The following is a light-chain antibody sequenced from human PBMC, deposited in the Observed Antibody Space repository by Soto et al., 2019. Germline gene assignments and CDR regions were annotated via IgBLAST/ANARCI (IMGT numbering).Light chain of an antibody. CDR2: GAS. CDR1: QSVSSNF. CDR3: QQYGSSPQT. Sequence: VFTQSPGTLSLSPGERATLSCMASQSVSSNFLAWYQQRPGQAPRLLIYGASSRATGIPDRFSGSGSGTDFTLTISRLEPEDFAVYYCQQYGSSPQTFGQGTRLEIK. J-gene: IGKJ5*01. V-gene: IGKV3-20*01.